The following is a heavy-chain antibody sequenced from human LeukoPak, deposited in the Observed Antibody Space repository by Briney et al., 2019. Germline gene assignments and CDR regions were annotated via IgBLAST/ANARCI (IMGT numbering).Heavy chain of an antibody. CDR3: ARDQGYYDILTGYYGDWFDP. CDR2: INSDGSST. J-gene: IGHJ5*02. Sequence: GGSLRLSCAASGFTFSSYWMHWVRQAPGKGLVWVSRINSDGSSTSYADSVKGRFTIPRDNSKNTLYLQMNSLRAEDTAVYYCARDQGYYDILTGYYGDWFDPWGQGTLVTVSS. V-gene: IGHV3-74*01. D-gene: IGHD3-9*01. CDR1: GFTFSSYW.